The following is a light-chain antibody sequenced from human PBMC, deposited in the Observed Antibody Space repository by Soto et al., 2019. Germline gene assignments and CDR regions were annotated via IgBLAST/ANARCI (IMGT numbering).Light chain of an antibody. J-gene: IGLJ1*01. CDR2: GNN. CDR3: QSYDSSLNNYV. CDR1: SSNIGAGYD. Sequence: QAVVTQPPSVSGAPGQRVTISCTGSSSNIGAGYDVHWYQQLPGTAPKLLIYGNNNRPSGVPDRFSGSKAGTSASLAITGLQAEYEADYYCQSYDSSLNNYVFGTGTKLTVL. V-gene: IGLV1-40*01.